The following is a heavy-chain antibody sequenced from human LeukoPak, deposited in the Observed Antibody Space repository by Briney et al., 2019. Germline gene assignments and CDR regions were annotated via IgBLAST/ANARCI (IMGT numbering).Heavy chain of an antibody. CDR1: GGSISSYY. Sequence: SETLSLTCTVSGGSISSYYWSWIRQPPGKGLEWIGYIYYSGSTNYNPSLKSRVTISVDTSKNQFSLKLGSVTAADTAVYYCARDKSYYGDYSFDYWGQGTLVTVSS. D-gene: IGHD4-17*01. CDR2: IYYSGST. V-gene: IGHV4-59*01. J-gene: IGHJ4*02. CDR3: ARDKSYYGDYSFDY.